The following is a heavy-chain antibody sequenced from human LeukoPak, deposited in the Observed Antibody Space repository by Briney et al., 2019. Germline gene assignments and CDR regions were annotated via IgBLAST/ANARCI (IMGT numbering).Heavy chain of an antibody. CDR1: GYSISSGYY. Sequence: SETLSLTCTVSGYSISSGYYWGWVRPRPGKGLGWIGTIYHSGNTYYNPSLKSRVTISVDTSKNQFSLKLNSVTAADTAVYYCARDLTLWFGELKEAFDYWGQGTLVTVSS. V-gene: IGHV4-38-2*02. CDR2: IYHSGNT. J-gene: IGHJ4*02. CDR3: ARDLTLWFGELKEAFDY. D-gene: IGHD3-10*01.